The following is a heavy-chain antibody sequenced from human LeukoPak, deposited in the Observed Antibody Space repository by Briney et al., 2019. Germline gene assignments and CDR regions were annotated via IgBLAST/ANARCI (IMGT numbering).Heavy chain of an antibody. CDR1: GFTFSTYN. CDR3: AKGFMRWGEVYYMDV. J-gene: IGHJ6*03. CDR2: ISGSSSYI. Sequence: GGSLRLSCAASGFTFSTYNMNWVRQAPGKGLEWVSSISGSSSYIYYADSVKGRFTISRDNSKNTLFLQMNSLRAEDTAVYYCAKGFMRWGEVYYMDVWGKGPRSPSP. D-gene: IGHD3-16*01. V-gene: IGHV3-21*04.